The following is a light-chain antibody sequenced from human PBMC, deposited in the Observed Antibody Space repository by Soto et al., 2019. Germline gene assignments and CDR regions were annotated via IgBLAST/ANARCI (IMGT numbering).Light chain of an antibody. J-gene: IGKJ2*01. CDR2: GAS. CDR1: QRVSSSY. CDR3: QQYDNPPYT. V-gene: IGKV3-20*01. Sequence: ETVLTQSPGNLSLSPGERVTLSCRTSQRVSSSYLAWYQQKPGQAPRLLMFGASNSATDIPASFSGSGSGAHSTRTTGSLEPEGLAVYYGQQYDNPPYTFGQGTKLEIK.